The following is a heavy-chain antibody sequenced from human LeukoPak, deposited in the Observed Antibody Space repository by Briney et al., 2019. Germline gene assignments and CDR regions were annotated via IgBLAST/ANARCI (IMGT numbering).Heavy chain of an antibody. CDR2: IKSKTDGGTP. V-gene: IGHV3-15*01. J-gene: IGHJ4*02. D-gene: IGHD3-10*01. CDR3: TTRGYYYGSGSYYTLFDY. CDR1: GFTFSNAW. Sequence: PGGSLRLSCAASGFTFSNAWMSWVRQAPGKGLEWVVRIKSKTDGGTPDYAAPVKGRLTISRDDSKNTLYLQMNRLKTEDTAVYYCTTRGYYYGSGSYYTLFDYWGQGTLVTVSS.